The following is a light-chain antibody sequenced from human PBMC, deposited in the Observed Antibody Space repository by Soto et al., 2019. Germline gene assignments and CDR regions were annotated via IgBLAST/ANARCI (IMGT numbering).Light chain of an antibody. CDR3: QIYNSSPWT. V-gene: IGKV3-20*01. Sequence: EIVLTQSPGTLSLSPGERATLSCRASQSVIGNYLAWYQQKPGQAPRLLFYGATTRAAGSPDRFSGSGSGTDFTLTIGRLQPEDFAFYYCQIYNSSPWTFGQGTRVEVK. CDR2: GAT. J-gene: IGKJ1*01. CDR1: QSVIGNY.